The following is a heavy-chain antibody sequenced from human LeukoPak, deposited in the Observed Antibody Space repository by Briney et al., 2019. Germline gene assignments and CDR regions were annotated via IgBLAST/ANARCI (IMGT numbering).Heavy chain of an antibody. CDR2: ISWNSGSI. V-gene: IGHV3-9*01. J-gene: IGHJ4*02. D-gene: IGHD6-19*01. Sequence: GRSLRLSCAASGFTFDDYAMHWVRHAPGKGLEWVSGISWNSGSIGYADSVKGRFTISRDNAKNSLYLQMNSLRAEDTALYYCAKVGIAVAGYFDYWGQGTLVTVSS. CDR3: AKVGIAVAGYFDY. CDR1: GFTFDDYA.